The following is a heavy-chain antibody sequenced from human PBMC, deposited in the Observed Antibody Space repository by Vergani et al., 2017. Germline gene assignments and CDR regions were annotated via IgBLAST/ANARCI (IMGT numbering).Heavy chain of an antibody. D-gene: IGHD2/OR15-2a*01. J-gene: IGHJ3*02. V-gene: IGHV4-39*01. CDR2: IYYSGST. CDR1: GGSISSSSYY. CDR3: ARRIVPPVPDDAFDI. Sequence: QLQLQESGPGLVKPSETLSLTCTVSGGSISSSSYYWGWIRQPPGKGLEWIGSIYYSGSTYYNPSLKSRVTISVDTSKNQFSLKLSSVTAADTAVYYCARRIVPPVPDDAFDIWGQGKMGTVSS.